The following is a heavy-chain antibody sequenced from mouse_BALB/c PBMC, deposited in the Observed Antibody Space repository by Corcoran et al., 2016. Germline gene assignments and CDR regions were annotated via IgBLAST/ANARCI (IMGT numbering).Heavy chain of an antibody. V-gene: IGHV1S136*01. CDR2: INPYNDGT. D-gene: IGHD2-12*01. J-gene: IGHJ3*01. Sequence: EVQLQQSGPELVKPGASVKMSCKASGYTFTSYVMHWVKQKPGQGLEWIGYINPYNDGTKYNEKFKGKATLTSDKSSSTAYMELSSLTSEDSAGYYWARRGIYDGAWFVNWCQGTLFTVSA. CDR1: GYTFTSYV. CDR3: ARRGIYDGAWFVN.